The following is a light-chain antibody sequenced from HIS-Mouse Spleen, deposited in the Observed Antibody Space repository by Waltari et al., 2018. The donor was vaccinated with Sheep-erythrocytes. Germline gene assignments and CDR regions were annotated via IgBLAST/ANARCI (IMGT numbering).Light chain of an antibody. Sequence: QSALTQPRSVSGSPGQSVTISCTGTSSDVGGYNYVSWYQQHPGNAPKLMFYDVSKRPSGVPDRFSGSKAGNTASLTISGLQAEDEADYYCCSYAGSYTLVFGGGTKLTVL. CDR3: CSYAGSYTLV. CDR2: DVS. J-gene: IGLJ3*02. V-gene: IGLV2-11*01. CDR1: SSDVGGYNY.